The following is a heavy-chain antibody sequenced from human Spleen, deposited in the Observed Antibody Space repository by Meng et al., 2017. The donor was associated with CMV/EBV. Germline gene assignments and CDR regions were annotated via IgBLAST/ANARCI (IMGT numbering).Heavy chain of an antibody. Sequence: QMQLPRWGSCLLKPSATLSLTSAVYGWSFSGYYWSWIRQPPGKGLEWIGEINHSGSNNYNPSLKSRVTISVDTSKNQFSLKLSSVTTADTAVYYCARVPGTEDPVIDYWGQGTLVTVSS. CDR2: INHSGSN. J-gene: IGHJ4*02. D-gene: IGHD3-10*01. CDR1: GWSFSGYY. V-gene: IGHV4-34*01. CDR3: ARVPGTEDPVIDY.